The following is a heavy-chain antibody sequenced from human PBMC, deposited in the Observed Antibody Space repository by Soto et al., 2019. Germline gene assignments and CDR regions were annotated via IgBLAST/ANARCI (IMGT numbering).Heavy chain of an antibody. CDR3: ARHGGYGDYGDAFDI. Sequence: TGESLKISCKGSGYSFTSYWISWVRQMPGKGLEWMGRIDPSDSYTNYSPSFQGHVTISADKSISTAYLQWSSLKASDTAMYYCARHGGYGDYGDAFDIWGQGTMVTVSS. CDR2: IDPSDSYT. CDR1: GYSFTSYW. J-gene: IGHJ3*02. V-gene: IGHV5-10-1*01. D-gene: IGHD4-17*01.